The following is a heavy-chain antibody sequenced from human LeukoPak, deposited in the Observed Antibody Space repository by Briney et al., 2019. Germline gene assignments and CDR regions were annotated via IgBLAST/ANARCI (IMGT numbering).Heavy chain of an antibody. Sequence: SETLSLTCTVSGGSISSSSYYWGWIRQPPGKGLEWIGSLYYSGSTYYNPSLKSRVTISVDTSKNQFSLKLSSVTAADTAVYYCARHLPTYSYGSTTYYFDYWGQGTLVTVSS. J-gene: IGHJ4*02. CDR2: LYYSGST. CDR3: ARHLPTYSYGSTTYYFDY. D-gene: IGHD2/OR15-2a*01. CDR1: GGSISSSSYY. V-gene: IGHV4-39*01.